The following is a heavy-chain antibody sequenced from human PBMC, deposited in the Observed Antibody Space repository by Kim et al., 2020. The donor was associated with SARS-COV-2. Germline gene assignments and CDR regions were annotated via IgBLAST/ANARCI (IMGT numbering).Heavy chain of an antibody. CDR3: ARGYSSGWYRGKYYYYGMDV. V-gene: IGHV3-7*01. CDR1: GFIFGNYW. CDR2: IKQDGSEK. D-gene: IGHD6-19*01. J-gene: IGHJ6*02. Sequence: GGSLRLSCAASGFIFGNYWMTWVRQAPGKGPEWVANIKQDGSEKYYVDSVKGRFTISRDNAKSSLYLQMNSLRAEDTAVYYCARGYSSGWYRGKYYYYGMDVWGQGTTVTVSS.